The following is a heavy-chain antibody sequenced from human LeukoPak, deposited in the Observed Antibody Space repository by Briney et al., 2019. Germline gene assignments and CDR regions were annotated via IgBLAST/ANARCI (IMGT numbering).Heavy chain of an antibody. CDR1: GFSFSNSY. D-gene: IGHD2-2*01. CDR3: VEDKWYHNKGCYFDY. J-gene: IGHJ4*02. CDR2: ISGSALDI. Sequence: PGGSLRLSCVVSGFSFSNSYMTWIRQTPGKGLESLAYISGSALDIYYADSVKGRFTISRDNAKNSLYLQMNSLTVEDTALYYCVEDKWYHNKGCYFDYWGQGTLVTVSS. V-gene: IGHV3-11*01.